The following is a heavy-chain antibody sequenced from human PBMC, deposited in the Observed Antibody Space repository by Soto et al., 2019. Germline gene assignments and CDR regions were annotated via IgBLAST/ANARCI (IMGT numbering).Heavy chain of an antibody. CDR1: GGTFSSYA. D-gene: IGHD5-18*01. Sequence: QVQLVQSGAEVKKPGSSVKVSCKASGGTFSSYAISWVRQAPGQGLEWMGGIIPIFGTANYAQKYQGRVTINADESTSTAYMELISMRSEDTDVYYCSSVRVTDAFAIWGQGTMVTVSS. CDR3: SSVRVTDAFAI. J-gene: IGHJ3*02. V-gene: IGHV1-69*12. CDR2: IIPIFGTA.